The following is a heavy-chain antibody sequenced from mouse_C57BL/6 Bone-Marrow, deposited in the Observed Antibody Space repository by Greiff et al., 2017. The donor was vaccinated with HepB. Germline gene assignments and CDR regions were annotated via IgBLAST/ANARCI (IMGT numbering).Heavy chain of an antibody. CDR3: ARSHYYCYAMDY. CDR1: GFNIKDDY. CDR2: IDPENGDT. V-gene: IGHV14-4*01. Sequence: VQLQQSGAELVRPGASVKLSCTASGFNIKDDYMHWVKQRPEQGLEWIGWIDPENGDTEYASKFQGKATITADTSSNTAYLQLSSLTSEDTAVYYCARSHYYCYAMDYWGQGTSVTVSS. D-gene: IGHD1-2*01. J-gene: IGHJ4*01.